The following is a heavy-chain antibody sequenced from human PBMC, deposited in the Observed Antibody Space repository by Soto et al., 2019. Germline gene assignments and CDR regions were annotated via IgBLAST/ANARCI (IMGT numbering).Heavy chain of an antibody. Sequence: SETLSLTCVVYRGSLSGYYWSWIRQPPGKGLEWIGEINHSGGTHYSPSLKSRVTMSVDTSKNHFSVKLTSVTAADTATYYCARVPLRGTSSYYMDVWATGTTVTLSS. CDR3: ARVPLRGTSSYYMDV. V-gene: IGHV4-34*01. CDR1: RGSLSGYY. CDR2: INHSGGT. D-gene: IGHD1-1*01. J-gene: IGHJ6*03.